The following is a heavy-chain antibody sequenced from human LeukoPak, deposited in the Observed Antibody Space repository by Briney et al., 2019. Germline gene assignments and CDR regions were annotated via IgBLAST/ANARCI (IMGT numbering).Heavy chain of an antibody. V-gene: IGHV3-23*01. Sequence: GGSLRLSCAASGFTFNSYAMSWVRQAPGTGLEWVSAIGGSGDNTYYADSVKGGFTITRDNSKNTLYLQMNSLRAEDTAVYYCTKDRLGYDSLGKFFDYWGQGTLVTVSS. CDR3: TKDRLGYDSLGKFFDY. D-gene: IGHD3-22*01. CDR1: GFTFNSYA. CDR2: IGGSGDNT. J-gene: IGHJ4*02.